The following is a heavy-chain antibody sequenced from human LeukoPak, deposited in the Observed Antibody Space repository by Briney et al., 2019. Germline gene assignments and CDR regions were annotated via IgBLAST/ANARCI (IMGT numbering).Heavy chain of an antibody. V-gene: IGHV3-73*01. J-gene: IGHJ4*02. CDR2: IRSKANSYAT. Sequence: GSLXLSCAASGFTFSGSAMRWVRQASGKGLEWVGRIRSKANSYATAYAASVKGRFTISRDDSKNTAYLQMNSLKTEDTAVYYCTSLHYYDSSGYYDNAEFDYWGQGTLVTVSS. CDR3: TSLHYYDSSGYYDNAEFDY. D-gene: IGHD3-22*01. CDR1: GFTFSGSA.